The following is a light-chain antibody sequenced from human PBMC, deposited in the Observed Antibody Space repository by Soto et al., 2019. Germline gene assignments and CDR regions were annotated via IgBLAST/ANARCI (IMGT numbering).Light chain of an antibody. CDR3: QQYGSSPGT. CDR1: QSVSSSY. V-gene: IGKV3-20*01. Sequence: EIVLTQSSGTLSLSPGERATLSCRASQSVSSSYLAWYQQKPGQAPRLLTYGASSRATGIPDRFSGSGSGTDFTLTISRLEPEDFAVYYCQQYGSSPGTFGQGTKVEIK. J-gene: IGKJ1*01. CDR2: GAS.